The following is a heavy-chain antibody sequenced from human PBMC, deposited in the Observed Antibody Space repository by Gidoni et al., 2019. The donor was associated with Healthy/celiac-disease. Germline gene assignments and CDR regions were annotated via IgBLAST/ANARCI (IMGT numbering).Heavy chain of an antibody. V-gene: IGHV4-34*01. Sequence: QVQLQQWGAGLLKPSETLSLTCAVSGGSFSCYYWSWIRQPPGKGLEWIGEIKHSGSTNYNPSLKSRVTISVDTSKNQFSLKLSSVTAADTAVYYCASPAVRGYSYGYYWGQGTLVTVSS. CDR3: ASPAVRGYSYGYY. CDR1: GGSFSCYY. J-gene: IGHJ4*02. D-gene: IGHD5-18*01. CDR2: IKHSGST.